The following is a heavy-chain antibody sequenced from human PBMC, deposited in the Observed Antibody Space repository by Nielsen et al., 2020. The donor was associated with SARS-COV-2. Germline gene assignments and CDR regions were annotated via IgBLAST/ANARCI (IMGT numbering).Heavy chain of an antibody. CDR2: IKSKSDGGTT. D-gene: IGHD3-10*01. CDR3: TAADYHGSGSYWALPTPYYFDF. J-gene: IGHJ4*02. V-gene: IGHV3-15*01. Sequence: GESLKISCAASGFTFSNAWMSWVRQAPGKGLEWVGRIKSKSDGGTTDHAAPVEGRFTISRDDSTNTLYLQMNSLKPEDTAVYYCTAADYHGSGSYWALPTPYYFDFWGQGALVTVSS. CDR1: GFTFSNAW.